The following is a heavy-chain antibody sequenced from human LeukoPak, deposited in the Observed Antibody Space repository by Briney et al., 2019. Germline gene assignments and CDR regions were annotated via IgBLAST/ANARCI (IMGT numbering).Heavy chain of an antibody. V-gene: IGHV3-30*18. CDR1: GFTFSSYG. Sequence: GGSLRLSCAASGFTFSSYGMHWVRQAPGKGLEWVTVISYDGTNKYYADSVKGRFTISRDNSKNTLYLQMNSLRAEDTAVYYCAKDLYYYGSGSYRTPDYWGQGTLVTVSS. CDR2: ISYDGTNK. D-gene: IGHD3-10*01. J-gene: IGHJ4*02. CDR3: AKDLYYYGSGSYRTPDY.